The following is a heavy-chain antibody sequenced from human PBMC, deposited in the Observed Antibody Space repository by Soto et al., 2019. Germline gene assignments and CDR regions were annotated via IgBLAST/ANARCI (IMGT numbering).Heavy chain of an antibody. CDR1: GYTFTSYG. D-gene: IGHD3-3*01. V-gene: IGHV1-18*01. J-gene: IGHJ4*02. Sequence: ASVKVSCKASGYTFTSYGISWVRQAPGQGLEWMGWISAYNGNTNYAQKLQGRVTMTTDTSTSTAYMELRSLRSDDTAVYYCARVRFLGWLLSESNPDFDYWGQGTLVTVS. CDR2: ISAYNGNT. CDR3: ARVRFLGWLLSESNPDFDY.